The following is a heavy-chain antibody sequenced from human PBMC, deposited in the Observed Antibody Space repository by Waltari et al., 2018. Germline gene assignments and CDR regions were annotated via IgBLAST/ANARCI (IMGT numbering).Heavy chain of an antibody. Sequence: EVQLVESGGGLVKPGGSLRLSCAASGFPFSSYSMNWDRQAPGKGLEWVSSISSSSSYIYYADSVKGRFTISRDNAKNSLYLQMNSLRAEDTAVYYCARSLPPKNWFDPWGQGTLVTVSS. CDR3: ARSLPPKNWFDP. J-gene: IGHJ5*02. V-gene: IGHV3-21*03. CDR2: ISSSSSYI. CDR1: GFPFSSYS.